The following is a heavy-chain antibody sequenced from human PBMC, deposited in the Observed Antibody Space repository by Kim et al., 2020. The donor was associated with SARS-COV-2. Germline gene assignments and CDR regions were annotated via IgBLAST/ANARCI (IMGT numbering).Heavy chain of an antibody. V-gene: IGHV1-46*01. CDR2: INPSGGST. Sequence: ASVKVSCKASGYTFTSYYMHWVRQAPGQGLEWMGIINPSGGSTSYAQKFQGRVTMTRDTSTSTVYMELSSLRSEDTAVYYCARDQMVRGPQNWFDPWGQETLVTVSS. CDR1: GYTFTSYY. J-gene: IGHJ5*02. D-gene: IGHD3-10*01. CDR3: ARDQMVRGPQNWFDP.